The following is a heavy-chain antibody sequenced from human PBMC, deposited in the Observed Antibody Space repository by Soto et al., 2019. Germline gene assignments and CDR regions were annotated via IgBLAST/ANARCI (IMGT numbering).Heavy chain of an antibody. CDR1: GYSFTSYW. CDR3: ARLDTSGFGGWFDP. Sequence: GESLQISCKGFGYSFTSYWIGCVRQMPGKGLEWIGIIYPGDSDTRYSPSFQGQVTISADKSIRSAYLQWSSLKASDTAMYYCARLDTSGFGGWFDPWGEGTPVTVSS. J-gene: IGHJ5*02. V-gene: IGHV5-51*01. CDR2: IYPGDSDT. D-gene: IGHD6-19*01.